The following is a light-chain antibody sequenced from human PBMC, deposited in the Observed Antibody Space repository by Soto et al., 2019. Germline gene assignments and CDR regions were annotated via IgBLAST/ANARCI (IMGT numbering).Light chain of an antibody. Sequence: EIVLTQSPGTLSLSLGERATLSCRASQSVSSSYLAWYQQKPGQAPRLLIYGASSRATGIPDRFSGSGSGTDFTLTINRLEPEDFAVYYCQQYGSSPGFTFGGGTKV. CDR3: QQYGSSPGFT. V-gene: IGKV3-20*01. CDR1: QSVSSSY. CDR2: GAS. J-gene: IGKJ4*01.